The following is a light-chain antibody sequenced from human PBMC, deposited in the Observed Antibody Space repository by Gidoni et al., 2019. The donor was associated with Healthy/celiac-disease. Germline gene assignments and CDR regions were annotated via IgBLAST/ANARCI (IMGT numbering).Light chain of an antibody. CDR3: QQSYSTPRT. Sequence: DIQMTQSPSSLSASVGDRVTITCRASQSISSYFNWYQQKTGKAPKLLIYAASSLQSGVPSRFSGSGSGTDFTLTISSLQPEDFATYYCQQSYSTPRTFGQGTKVEIK. CDR1: QSISSY. CDR2: AAS. J-gene: IGKJ1*01. V-gene: IGKV1-39*01.